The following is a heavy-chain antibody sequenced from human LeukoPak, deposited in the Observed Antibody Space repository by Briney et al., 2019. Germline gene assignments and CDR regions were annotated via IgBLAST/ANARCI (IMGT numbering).Heavy chain of an antibody. V-gene: IGHV1-69*13. CDR3: ARGRGYSYGNFDY. CDR1: GGTFISYA. J-gene: IGHJ4*02. CDR2: IIPIFGTA. Sequence: ASVKVSCKASGGTFISYAISWVRQAPGQGLEWMGGIIPIFGTANYAQKFQGRVTITADEPTSTAYMELSSLRSEDTAVYYCARGRGYSYGNFDYWGQGTLVTVSS. D-gene: IGHD5-18*01.